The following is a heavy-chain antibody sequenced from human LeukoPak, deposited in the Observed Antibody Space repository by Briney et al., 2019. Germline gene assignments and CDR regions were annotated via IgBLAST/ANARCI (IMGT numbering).Heavy chain of an antibody. J-gene: IGHJ4*02. Sequence: SETLSLTCTVSGGSISSGGYYWSWIRQHPGKGLEWLGYIYYSGSTYHNPSLKSRVTISVDTSKNQFSLKLSSVTAADTAVYYCARGGRITMVRGPIRYWGQGTLVTVSS. D-gene: IGHD3-10*01. CDR2: IYYSGST. CDR1: GGSISSGGYY. V-gene: IGHV4-31*03. CDR3: ARGGRITMVRGPIRY.